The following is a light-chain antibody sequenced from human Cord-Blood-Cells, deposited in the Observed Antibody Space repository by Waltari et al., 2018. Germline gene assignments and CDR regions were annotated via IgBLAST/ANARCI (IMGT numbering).Light chain of an antibody. CDR2: EVS. Sequence: QSALTQPHSASGSPGPSVTIPCTGTSSDVGGYNYVSWYQQHPGKAPKLMIYEVSKRPSGVPDRFSGSKSGNTASLTVSGLQAEDEADYYCSSYAGSNNYVFGTGTKVTVL. CDR3: SSYAGSNNYV. V-gene: IGLV2-8*01. CDR1: SSDVGGYNY. J-gene: IGLJ1*01.